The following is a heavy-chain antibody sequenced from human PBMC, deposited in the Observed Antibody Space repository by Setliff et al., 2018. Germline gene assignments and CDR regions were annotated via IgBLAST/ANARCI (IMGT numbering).Heavy chain of an antibody. CDR3: ARSDWDSSGYYYFDY. CDR1: GASLNSADYY. CDR2: LYFGGST. V-gene: IGHV4-39*07. J-gene: IGHJ4*02. Sequence: SETLSLTCVVSGASLNSADYYWGWIRQPPGKGLEWIGTLYFGGSTHYNPSLKSRVTISVDTSKNQFSLNLSSLTAADTAVYSCARSDWDSSGYYYFDYWGQGTLVTVSS. D-gene: IGHD3-22*01.